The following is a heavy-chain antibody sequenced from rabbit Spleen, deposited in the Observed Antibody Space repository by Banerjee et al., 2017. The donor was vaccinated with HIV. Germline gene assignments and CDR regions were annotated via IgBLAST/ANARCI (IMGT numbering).Heavy chain of an antibody. D-gene: IGHD8-1*01. Sequence: QSLEESGGDLVKPGASLTLTCTASGFSFSSSDYMCWVRQAPGKGLEWITCINMVTGKAVYASWAKGRFTISKTSSTTVTLQRTSLTAADTATYFCARDTGSSFSSYGMDLWGPGTLVTVS. CDR1: GFSFSSSDY. CDR2: INMVTGKA. V-gene: IGHV1S40*01. J-gene: IGHJ6*01. CDR3: ARDTGSSFSSYGMDL.